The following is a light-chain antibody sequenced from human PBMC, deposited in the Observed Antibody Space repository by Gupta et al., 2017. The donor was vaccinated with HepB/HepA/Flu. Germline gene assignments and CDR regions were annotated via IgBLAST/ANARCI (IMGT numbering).Light chain of an antibody. V-gene: IGLV1-40*01. Sequence: QSVLTQPPSVSGAPGQSVTISCPGSSSNIGAAYEVHWNQQLPGTAPKLLIYNSSDRPSGVPDRFSGSRSGTSASLAITGVQAEDETDYYCQSYDSSLRGSVFGGGTKLTVL. J-gene: IGLJ3*02. CDR1: SSNIGAAYE. CDR3: QSYDSSLRGSV. CDR2: NSS.